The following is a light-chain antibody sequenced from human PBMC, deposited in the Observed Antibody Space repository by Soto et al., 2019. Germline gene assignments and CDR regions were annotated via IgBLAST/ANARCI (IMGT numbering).Light chain of an antibody. V-gene: IGKV3-11*01. CDR1: QSFRGL. CDR3: QQRHMWPIT. J-gene: IGKJ5*01. Sequence: EVVLTQSPVTLSLSPGERATLSCRASQSFRGLLAWYQQKPGQAPRLLIYDAYNRATGIPPRFSGSGSGTDFTLTISRLAPEDSAVYYCQQRHMWPITFGQGTLLEIK. CDR2: DAY.